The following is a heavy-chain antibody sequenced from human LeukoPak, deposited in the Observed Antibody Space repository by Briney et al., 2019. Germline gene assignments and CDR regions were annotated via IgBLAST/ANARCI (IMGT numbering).Heavy chain of an antibody. V-gene: IGHV4-61*02. CDR1: GGSISSGNYS. D-gene: IGHD3-22*01. Sequence: KASETLSLTCTVSGGSISSGNYSWSWLRQPAGKGLEWIGRIYSSGSTNYNPSLKSRVTISVDTYKKQFSLKLSSVTAADTAVYYCARGKIGYYDSSGRGWFDPWGQGTLVTVSS. J-gene: IGHJ5*02. CDR3: ARGKIGYYDSSGRGWFDP. CDR2: IYSSGST.